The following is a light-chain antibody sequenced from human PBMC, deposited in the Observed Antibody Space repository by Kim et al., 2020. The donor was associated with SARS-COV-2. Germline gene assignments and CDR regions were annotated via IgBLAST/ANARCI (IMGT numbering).Light chain of an antibody. CDR2: RNN. CDR1: SSNIGSNY. Sequence: GQRVTISCSGSSSNIGSNYVYWYQQLPGTAPKLLIYRNNQRPSGVPDRFSGSKSGTSASLAISGLRSEDEADYYCAAWDDSLSGWVFGGGTNLTVL. J-gene: IGLJ3*02. CDR3: AAWDDSLSGWV. V-gene: IGLV1-47*01.